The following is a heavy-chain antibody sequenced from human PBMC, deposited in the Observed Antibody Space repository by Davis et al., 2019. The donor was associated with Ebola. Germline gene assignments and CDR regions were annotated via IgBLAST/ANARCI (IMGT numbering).Heavy chain of an antibody. CDR1: GDSIGSTTHY. V-gene: IGHV4-39*07. Sequence: PSETLSLTCSVSGDSIGSTTHYWAWVRQPPGKGLEYIGSINFRVMNYYNPSLKSRVTISVNTSKNHFSLKMMSVTAADTAVYYCARDPSGGTYFRWFDPWGQGALVIVSS. CDR2: INFRVMN. J-gene: IGHJ5*02. CDR3: ARDPSGGTYFRWFDP. D-gene: IGHD2-8*02.